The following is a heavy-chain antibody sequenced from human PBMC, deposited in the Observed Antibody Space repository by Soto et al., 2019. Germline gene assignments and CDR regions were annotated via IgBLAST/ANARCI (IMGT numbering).Heavy chain of an antibody. CDR3: ARLVLDPHTGGDCYYYYIDV. V-gene: IGHV1-69*02. J-gene: IGHJ6*03. Sequence: QVQLVQSGAEVKKPGSSVKVSCKASGGTFSSYTISWERQAPGQGLEWMGRIIPILGIENYAQKLQGRVTITADKTTSTAYMVLISLRYEDTAVYYCARLVLDPHTGGDCYYYYIDVWGKGTTVTVSS. CDR1: GGTFSSYT. D-gene: IGHD1-26*01. CDR2: IIPILGIE.